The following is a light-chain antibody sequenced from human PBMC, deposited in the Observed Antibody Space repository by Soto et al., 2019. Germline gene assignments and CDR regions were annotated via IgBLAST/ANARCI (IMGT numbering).Light chain of an antibody. CDR2: AAS. Sequence: IQMTRSSSTLSGSLGDSVTITCPASQTISSWLAWYQQKPGQAPKLLIYAASTLQNGVPSRFSGSGSGTDFTLTISSLQPEDSATYYCQQANSFPRTFGQGTRVDIK. V-gene: IGKV1-12*01. J-gene: IGKJ1*01. CDR3: QQANSFPRT. CDR1: QTISSW.